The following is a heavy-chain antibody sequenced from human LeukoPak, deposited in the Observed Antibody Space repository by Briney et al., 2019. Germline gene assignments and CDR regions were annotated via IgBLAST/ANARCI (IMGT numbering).Heavy chain of an antibody. CDR2: IKQDGSEI. CDR1: GFTFSNAW. Sequence: GGSLRLSCAASGFTFSNAWMSWVRQAPGKGLEWVANIKQDGSEIYYVDSVKGRFTISRDNAKNSLYLQMNSLRAEDTAVYYCARECSTTSCYGIFDYWGQGTLVTVSS. V-gene: IGHV3-7*01. D-gene: IGHD2-2*01. CDR3: ARECSTTSCYGIFDY. J-gene: IGHJ4*02.